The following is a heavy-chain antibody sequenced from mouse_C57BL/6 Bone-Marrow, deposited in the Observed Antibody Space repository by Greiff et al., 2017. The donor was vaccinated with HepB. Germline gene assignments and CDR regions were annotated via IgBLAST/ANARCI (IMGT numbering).Heavy chain of an antibody. CDR2: IYPGGGYT. D-gene: IGHD1-1*01. CDR3: ARSHYGSSYEFAY. CDR1: GYTFTNYW. J-gene: IGHJ3*01. Sequence: QVQLQQSGAELVRPGTSVKMSCKASGYTFTNYWIGWAKQRPGHGLEWIGDIYPGGGYTNYNEKFKGKATLTADKSSSTAYMPFSSLTSEDSAIYYCARSHYGSSYEFAYWGQGTLVTVSA. V-gene: IGHV1-63*01.